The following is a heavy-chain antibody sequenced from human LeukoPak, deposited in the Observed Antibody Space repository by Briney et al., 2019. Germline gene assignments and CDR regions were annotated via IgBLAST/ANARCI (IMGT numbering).Heavy chain of an antibody. CDR3: ARDTGGYSGYDRTDAFDI. D-gene: IGHD5-12*01. CDR2: ISYDGSNK. V-gene: IGHV3-30-3*01. Sequence: GRSLRLSCAASGFTFSSYAMHWVRQAPGKGLEWVAVISYDGSNKYYADSVKGRFTISRDNSKNTLYLQMNSLRAEDTAVYYCARDTGGYSGYDRTDAFDIWGQGTMVTVSS. J-gene: IGHJ3*02. CDR1: GFTFSSYA.